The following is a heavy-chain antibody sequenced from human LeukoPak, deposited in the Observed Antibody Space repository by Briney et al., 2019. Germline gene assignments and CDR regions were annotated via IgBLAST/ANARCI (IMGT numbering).Heavy chain of an antibody. CDR2: IKSIRGGGTT. V-gene: IGHV3-15*01. CDR1: GFTFSDAW. Sequence: GGSLTLSCAASGFTFSDAWMSWVRQAPGKGPEWVGRIKSIRGGGTTDYAAPVEGRFTISRDDSKNTLYLQMNSLRAEDTAVYYCARGPERTGVGTRYNYDMDVWGQGTPVTVSS. D-gene: IGHD1-14*01. J-gene: IGHJ6*02. CDR3: ARGPERTGVGTRYNYDMDV.